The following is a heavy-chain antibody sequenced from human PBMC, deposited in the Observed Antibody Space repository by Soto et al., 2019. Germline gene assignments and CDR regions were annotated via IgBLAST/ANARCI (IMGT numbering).Heavy chain of an antibody. CDR3: ARWGSSYYYYYYGMDV. CDR2: SSSSGSTI. Sequence: PVGSLVISCATSGFTFSSYEMNWVRQAPGKGLEWVSYSSSSGSTIYYADSVKGRFTISRDNAKNSLYLQMNSLRAEDTAVYYCARWGSSYYYYYYGMDVWGQGTTVTVSS. CDR1: GFTFSSYE. J-gene: IGHJ6*02. D-gene: IGHD3-16*01. V-gene: IGHV3-48*03.